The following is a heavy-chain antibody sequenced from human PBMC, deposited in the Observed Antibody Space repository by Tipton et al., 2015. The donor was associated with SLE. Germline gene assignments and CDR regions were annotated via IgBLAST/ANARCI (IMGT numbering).Heavy chain of an antibody. D-gene: IGHD1-26*01. CDR2: IYYSGST. CDR3: ALYGNYFDY. Sequence: TLSLTCTVSGGSISSHYWSWIRQPPGKGLEWIGYIYYSGSTNYNPSLKSRVTISVDTSKNQFSLKLSSVTAADTAVYYCALYGNYFDYWGQGTLVTVSS. V-gene: IGHV4-59*11. J-gene: IGHJ4*02. CDR1: GGSISSHY.